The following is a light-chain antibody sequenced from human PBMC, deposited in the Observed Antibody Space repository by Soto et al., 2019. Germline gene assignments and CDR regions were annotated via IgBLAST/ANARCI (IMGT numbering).Light chain of an antibody. V-gene: IGLV1-51*01. CDR3: GTWDTSLSAGV. J-gene: IGLJ2*01. CDR2: DNN. CDR1: SSNIANNY. Sequence: QSVLTQPPSVSAAPGQEVTISCSGSSSNIANNYVSWYQQLPGTAPKLLIYDNNKRPSGIPDRFSGSKSDTSATLGITGLQTGDEAVYYCGTWDTSLSAGVFGGGTKLTVL.